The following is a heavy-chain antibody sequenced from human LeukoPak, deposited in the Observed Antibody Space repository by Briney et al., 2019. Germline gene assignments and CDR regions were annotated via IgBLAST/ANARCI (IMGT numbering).Heavy chain of an antibody. CDR3: ARVHDYYYYYYMDV. CDR1: GFTFSSYS. CDR2: ISSSSSTI. V-gene: IGHV3-48*04. J-gene: IGHJ6*03. Sequence: GGSLRLSCAASGFTFSSYSMNWVRQAPGKGLEWVSYISSSSSTIYYADSVEGRFTISRDNAKNSLYLQMNSLRAEDTAVYYCARVHDYYYYYYMDVWGKGTTVTVSS.